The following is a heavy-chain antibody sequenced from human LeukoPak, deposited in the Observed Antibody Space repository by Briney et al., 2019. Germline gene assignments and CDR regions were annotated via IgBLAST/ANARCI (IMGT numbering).Heavy chain of an antibody. CDR3: ARGRHYDILTGYYNERYFDY. CDR2: INHSGST. Sequence: PSETLSFTCAVYGGSFSGYYWNWIRQPPGKGLEWIGEINHSGSTNYNPSLKSRVTISVDTSKNDFSLKLSSVTAADTAVYYCARGRHYDILTGYYNERYFDYWGQRTLVTVSS. D-gene: IGHD3-9*01. J-gene: IGHJ4*02. V-gene: IGHV4-34*01. CDR1: GGSFSGYY.